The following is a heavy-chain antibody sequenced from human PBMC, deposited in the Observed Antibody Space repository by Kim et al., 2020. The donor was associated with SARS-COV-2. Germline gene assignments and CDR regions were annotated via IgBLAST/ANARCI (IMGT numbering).Heavy chain of an antibody. CDR3: AGTPTPGPLGRFDP. J-gene: IGHJ5*02. D-gene: IGHD3-16*01. V-gene: IGHV3-21*01. Sequence: AESVKGRFTISRDNAKNSLYLQMNSLRAEDTAVYYGAGTPTPGPLGRFDPWGQGTLVTVSS.